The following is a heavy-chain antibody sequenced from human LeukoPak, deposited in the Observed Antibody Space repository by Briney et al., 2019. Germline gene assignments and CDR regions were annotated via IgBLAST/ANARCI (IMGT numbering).Heavy chain of an antibody. CDR1: GYTFTSYS. CDR3: ARDAMFDYGDYGDFDY. D-gene: IGHD4-17*01. V-gene: IGHV1-18*01. Sequence: ASVKVSCKASGYTFTSYSISWVRQAPGQGREWMGWISAYNGNTNYAQKLQGRVTMTTDTSTSTAYMELRSLRSDDTAVYYCARDAMFDYGDYGDFDYWGQGTLVIVSS. CDR2: ISAYNGNT. J-gene: IGHJ4*02.